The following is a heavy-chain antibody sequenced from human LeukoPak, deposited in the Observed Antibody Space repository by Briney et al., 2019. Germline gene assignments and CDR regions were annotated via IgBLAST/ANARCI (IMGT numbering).Heavy chain of an antibody. Sequence: PSETLSLTCTVSGGSISSYYWNWIRQPPGKGLEWIRYIHSSGSTNYNPSLKSRVTISVDTSKNQFSLRLSSVTAADTAVYYCARGGSSGSYLHWFDPWGQGTLVTVSS. V-gene: IGHV4-59*01. CDR1: GGSISSYY. CDR2: IHSSGST. D-gene: IGHD3-10*01. CDR3: ARGGSSGSYLHWFDP. J-gene: IGHJ5*02.